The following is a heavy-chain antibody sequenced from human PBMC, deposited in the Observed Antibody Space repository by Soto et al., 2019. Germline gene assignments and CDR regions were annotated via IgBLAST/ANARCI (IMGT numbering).Heavy chain of an antibody. V-gene: IGHV3-33*01. CDR2: IWYDGSNK. J-gene: IGHJ4*02. CDR3: ARDGYCSGGSCYSVPVFDY. Sequence: PGGSQRLSFAAAGFTFNRYGRHRFRQVPGKGLEWVAVIWYDGSNKYYADSVKGRFTISRDNSKNTLYLQMNSLRAEDTAVYYCARDGYCSGGSCYSVPVFDYWGQGT. CDR1: GFTFNRYG. D-gene: IGHD2-15*01.